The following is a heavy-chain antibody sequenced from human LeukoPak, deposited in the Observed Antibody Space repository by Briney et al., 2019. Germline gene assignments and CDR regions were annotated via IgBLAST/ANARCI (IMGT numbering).Heavy chain of an antibody. Sequence: ASVKVSCKASGYTFTGYYMHWVRQAPGQGLEWIGRINPNSGGTNYAQKFQGRVTMTRDTSISTAYMELSRLRSDDTAVYYCARGEDFWSGYATAFDYWGQGTLVTVSS. J-gene: IGHJ4*02. CDR1: GYTFTGYY. V-gene: IGHV1-2*06. CDR3: ARGEDFWSGYATAFDY. D-gene: IGHD3-3*01. CDR2: INPNSGGT.